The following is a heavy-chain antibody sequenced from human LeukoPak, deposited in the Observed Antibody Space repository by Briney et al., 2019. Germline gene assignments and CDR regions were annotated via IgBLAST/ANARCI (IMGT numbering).Heavy chain of an antibody. J-gene: IGHJ5*02. Sequence: ASVKVSCEASGYTFTDFLIHWVRQAPGQGLEWVASINPNSGDTNVARRFRGRVAMTRDTTITTAYMVLTRLNSDDTAVYYCARGLIPLSNWFDPWGQGTVVIVSS. CDR1: GYTFTDFL. V-gene: IGHV1-2*02. CDR3: ARGLIPLSNWFDP. CDR2: INPNSGDT.